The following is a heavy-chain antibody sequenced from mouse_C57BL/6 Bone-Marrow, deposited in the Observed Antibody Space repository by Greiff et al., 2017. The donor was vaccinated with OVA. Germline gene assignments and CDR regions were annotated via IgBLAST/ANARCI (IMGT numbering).Heavy chain of an antibody. D-gene: IGHD1-1*01. J-gene: IGHJ1*03. CDR1: GFSLTSYG. CDR2: IWRGGST. V-gene: IGHV2-5*01. CDR3: AKNSPYYYGSSYWYFDV. Sequence: QVQLQQSGPGLVQPSQSLSITCTVSGFSLTSYGVHWVRQSPGKGLEWLGVIWRGGSTDYNAAFMSRLGITKDNSKSQVFFKMNSLQADDTAIYYCAKNSPYYYGSSYWYFDVWGTGTTVTVSS.